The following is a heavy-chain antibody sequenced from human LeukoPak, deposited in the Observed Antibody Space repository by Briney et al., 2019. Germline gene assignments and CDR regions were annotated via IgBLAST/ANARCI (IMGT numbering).Heavy chain of an antibody. V-gene: IGHV1-2*02. CDR3: ARGYGDYEVGDY. CDR1: GYTFTSYG. CDR2: INPNSGGT. J-gene: IGHJ4*02. Sequence: ASVKVSCKASGYTFTSYGISWVRQAPGQGLEWMGWINPNSGGTNYAQKFQGRVTMTRDTSISTAYMELSRLRSDDTAVYYCARGYGDYEVGDYWGQGTLVTVSS. D-gene: IGHD4-17*01.